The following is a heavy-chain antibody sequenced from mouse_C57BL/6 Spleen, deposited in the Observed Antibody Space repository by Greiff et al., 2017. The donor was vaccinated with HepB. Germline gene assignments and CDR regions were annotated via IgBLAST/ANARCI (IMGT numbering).Heavy chain of an antibody. J-gene: IGHJ2*01. CDR1: GYTFTSYW. CDR2: IDPSDSET. V-gene: IGHV1-52*01. Sequence: QVQLKQPGAELVRPGSSVKLSCKASGYTFTSYWLHWVKQRPIQGLEWIGNIDPSDSETHYNQKFKDKATLTVDKSSSTAYMQLSSLTSEDSAVYYCARKGGNSVDYWGQGTTLTVSS. CDR3: ARKGGNSVDY. D-gene: IGHD2-1*01.